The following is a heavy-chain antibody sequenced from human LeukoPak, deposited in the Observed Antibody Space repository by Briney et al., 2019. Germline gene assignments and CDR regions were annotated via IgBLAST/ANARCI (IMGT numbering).Heavy chain of an antibody. CDR1: GYSISSGYY. V-gene: IGHV4-38-2*02. Sequence: SETLSLTCTVSGYSISSGYYWGWIRQPPGKGLEWIGSIYHSGSTYYNPSLKSRVTISVDTSKNQFSLKLSSVTAADTAVYYCARGGLVVPAASYDYWGQGTLVTVSS. CDR2: IYHSGST. D-gene: IGHD2-2*01. CDR3: ARGGLVVPAASYDY. J-gene: IGHJ4*02.